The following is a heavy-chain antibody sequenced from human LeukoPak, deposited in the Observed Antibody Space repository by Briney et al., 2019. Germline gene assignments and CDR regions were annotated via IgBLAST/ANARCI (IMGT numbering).Heavy chain of an antibody. CDR3: ARGGRRYCSSTSCYQYGAFDI. J-gene: IGHJ3*02. V-gene: IGHV1-18*01. CDR1: GYTFTSYG. CDR2: ISAYNGNT. D-gene: IGHD2-2*01. Sequence: ASVKVSCKASGYTFTSYGISWVRQAPGQGLEWMGWISAYNGNTNYAQKLQGRVTMTTDTSTSTAYMELRSLRSDDTAVYYCARGGRRYCSSTSCYQYGAFDIWGQGTMVTVSS.